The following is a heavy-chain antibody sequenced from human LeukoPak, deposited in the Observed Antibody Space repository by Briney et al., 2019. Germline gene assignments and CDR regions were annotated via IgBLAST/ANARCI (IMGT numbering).Heavy chain of an antibody. CDR3: ARIVPYPNWFDP. CDR1: GGTFSSYA. J-gene: IGHJ5*02. CDR2: IISILGIA. D-gene: IGHD1-26*01. V-gene: IGHV1-69*04. Sequence: ASVKVSCKASGGTFSSYAIGWVRQAPGQGLEWMGRIISILGIANYAQKFQGRVTITADKSTSTAYMELSSLRSEDTAVYYCARIVPYPNWFDPWGQGTLVTVSS.